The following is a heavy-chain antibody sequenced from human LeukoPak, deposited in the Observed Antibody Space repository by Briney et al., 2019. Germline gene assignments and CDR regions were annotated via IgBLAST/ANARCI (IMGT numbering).Heavy chain of an antibody. V-gene: IGHV1-2*02. CDR1: GYTFTGYY. D-gene: IGHD3-3*01. CDR3: ASGGPGIFGVVINNWFDP. CDR2: INPNSGGT. Sequence: GASVKVSCKASGYTFTGYYMHWVRQAPGQGLEWMGWINPNSGGTNYAQKFQGRVTMTRDTSISTAYMELSRLRSDDTAVYYCASGGPGIFGVVINNWFDPWGQGTLVTVSS. J-gene: IGHJ5*02.